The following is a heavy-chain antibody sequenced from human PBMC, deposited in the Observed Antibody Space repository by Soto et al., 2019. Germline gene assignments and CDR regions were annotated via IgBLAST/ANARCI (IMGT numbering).Heavy chain of an antibody. D-gene: IGHD4-17*01. CDR1: GGTFSSYA. V-gene: IGHV1-69*01. J-gene: IGHJ6*01. Sequence: QVQLVQSGAEVKKPGSSVKVSCKASGGTFSSYAIRWVRQAPGQALEWMGGFIPIFGTANYAHKFQGRVTITADESTSTAYMELSSLRSEDTAVYYCAIASRGDSYVPRHDYGDNYYYYYGMDVW. CDR3: AIASRGDSYVPRHDYGDNYYYYYGMDV. CDR2: FIPIFGTA.